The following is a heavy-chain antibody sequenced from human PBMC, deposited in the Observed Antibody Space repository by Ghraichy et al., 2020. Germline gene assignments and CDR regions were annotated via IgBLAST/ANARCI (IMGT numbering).Heavy chain of an antibody. D-gene: IGHD4-23*01. CDR2: ISGSGGST. Sequence: GGSLRLSCAASGFTFNSYAMSWVRQAPGKGLEWVSAISGSGGSTYYADSVKGRFTISRDNSKNTLYLQMNSLRAEDTAVYYCAKDQDYGGIDPTVESYYFDYWGQGTLVTVSS. J-gene: IGHJ4*02. CDR3: AKDQDYGGIDPTVESYYFDY. V-gene: IGHV3-23*01. CDR1: GFTFNSYA.